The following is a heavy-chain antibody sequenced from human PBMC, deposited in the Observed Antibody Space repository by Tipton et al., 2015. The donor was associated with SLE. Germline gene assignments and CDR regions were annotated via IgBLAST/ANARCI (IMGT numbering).Heavy chain of an antibody. CDR3: VRGYNYGLGYYFDY. Sequence: TLSLTCTVSGGSISGYYWGWIRQPPGKGLEWIGNIYHRGSTSYNPSLKSRVTISVDTSKNQFSLRLSSVTAADTAVYYCVRGYNYGLGYYFDYWGRGTLVTVSS. D-gene: IGHD5-24*01. CDR2: IYHRGST. J-gene: IGHJ4*02. CDR1: GGSISGYY. V-gene: IGHV4-38-2*02.